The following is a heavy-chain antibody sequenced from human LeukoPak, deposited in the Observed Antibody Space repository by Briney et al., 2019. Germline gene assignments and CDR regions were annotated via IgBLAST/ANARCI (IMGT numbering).Heavy chain of an antibody. V-gene: IGHV1-2*02. CDR3: AREEGYCSSTSCHIDY. CDR1: GYTFTGYY. CDR2: INPNSGGT. J-gene: IGHJ4*02. Sequence: ASVTVSCKASGYTFTGYYMHWVRQAPGQGLEWMGWINPNSGGTNYAQKFQGRVTMTRDTSISTAYMELSRLRSDDTALYYCAREEGYCSSTSCHIDYWGQGTLVTVSS. D-gene: IGHD2-2*01.